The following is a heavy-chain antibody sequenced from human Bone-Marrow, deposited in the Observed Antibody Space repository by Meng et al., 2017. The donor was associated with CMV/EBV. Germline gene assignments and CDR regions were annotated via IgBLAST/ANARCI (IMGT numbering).Heavy chain of an antibody. CDR2: ISSSNTYI. CDR3: ARGLPTTVTSLAGGY. D-gene: IGHD4-17*01. J-gene: IGHJ4*02. CDR1: GFTFSSYT. Sequence: GGSLRLSCAASGFTFSSYTMNWVRQAPGKGLEWVSSISSSNTYIFYADSVKGRFTISRDNAKNSLYLQMNSLRAEDTAVYYCARGLPTTVTSLAGGYWGQGDRVTCFS. V-gene: IGHV3-21*01.